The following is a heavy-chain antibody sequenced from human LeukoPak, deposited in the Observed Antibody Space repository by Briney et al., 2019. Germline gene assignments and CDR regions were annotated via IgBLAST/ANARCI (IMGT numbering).Heavy chain of an antibody. CDR2: ISYDGSNK. D-gene: IGHD3-10*01. CDR3: ARDRGAPD. J-gene: IGHJ4*02. Sequence: PGGSLRLSCAASGFTFSSYAMHWVRQAPGKGLEWVAVISYDGSNKHYADSVKGRFTISRDNSKNTLYLQMNSLRAEDTAVYYCARDRGAPDWGQGTLVTVSS. CDR1: GFTFSSYA. V-gene: IGHV3-30-3*01.